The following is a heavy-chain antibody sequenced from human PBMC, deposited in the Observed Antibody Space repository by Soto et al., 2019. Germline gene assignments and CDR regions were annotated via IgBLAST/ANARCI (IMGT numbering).Heavy chain of an antibody. CDR1: GFTFSSYA. Sequence: SLRLSCAASGFTFSSYALSWVRQAPGRGLEWVSIIGDSGGTTLYADSVKGRCAISRDNSKNTLYLQMNNLRAEDTAVYYCAKHFDSGCPDYWGQG. CDR2: IGDSGGTT. J-gene: IGHJ4*02. V-gene: IGHV3-23*01. CDR3: AKHFDSGCPDY. D-gene: IGHD6-19*01.